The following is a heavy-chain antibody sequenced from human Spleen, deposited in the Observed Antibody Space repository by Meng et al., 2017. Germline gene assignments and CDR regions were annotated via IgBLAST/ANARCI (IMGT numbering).Heavy chain of an antibody. CDR3: ARDTVHSGGYYNYHYGMDV. CDR2: VWYDGNNR. Sequence: GESLKISCAASGFTFSNYGMHWVRQAPGRGLEGVAVVWYDGNNRYYIDSVKGRFSISRDNSKNTLYLQMNNLRAEDTAVYYCARDTVHSGGYYNYHYGMDVWGQGTTVTVSS. D-gene: IGHD2-15*01. J-gene: IGHJ6*02. V-gene: IGHV3-33*01. CDR1: GFTFSNYG.